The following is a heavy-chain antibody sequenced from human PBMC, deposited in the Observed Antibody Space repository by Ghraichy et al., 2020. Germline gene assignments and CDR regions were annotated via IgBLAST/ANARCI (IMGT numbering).Heavy chain of an antibody. J-gene: IGHJ6*02. Sequence: GESLNISCAASGFTLSDYSINWVRQAPGKGLEWISYISSSGKFISYADSVRGRFTVSRDNARNALYLQMNSLRGEDTAVYYCARASAVVRFYYYAALDVWGQGTTGTVSS. V-gene: IGHV3-48*01. CDR1: GFTLSDYS. D-gene: IGHD4-23*01. CDR3: ARASAVVRFYYYAALDV. CDR2: ISSSGKFI.